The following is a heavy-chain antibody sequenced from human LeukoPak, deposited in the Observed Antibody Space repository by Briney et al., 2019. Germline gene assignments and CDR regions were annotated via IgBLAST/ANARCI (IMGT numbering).Heavy chain of an antibody. D-gene: IGHD6-13*01. CDR1: GYTFTSYY. V-gene: IGHV1-46*01. Sequence: ASVKVSCKASGYTFTSYYLHWVRQAPGQGLEWMGIINPRGGTTSIVQKFQGRVTMTRDTSTSTVYMDLSSLRSDDTAVYYCARGIATAGYDYWGQGTLVTVSS. CDR2: INPRGGTT. J-gene: IGHJ4*02. CDR3: ARGIATAGYDY.